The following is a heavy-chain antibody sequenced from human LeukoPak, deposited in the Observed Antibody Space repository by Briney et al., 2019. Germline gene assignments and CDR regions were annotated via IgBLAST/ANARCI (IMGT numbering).Heavy chain of an antibody. CDR3: AKYSSGWFDAFDI. CDR1: GFTFSSYA. V-gene: IGHV3-23*01. Sequence: AGGSLRLSCAASGFTFSSYAMSWVRLAPGKGLEWVSGISNSGGSTYYADSVKGRFTISRDNSKNTLYLQMNSLRAEDTAVYYCAKYSSGWFDAFDIWGQGTMVTVSS. J-gene: IGHJ3*02. CDR2: ISNSGGST. D-gene: IGHD6-19*01.